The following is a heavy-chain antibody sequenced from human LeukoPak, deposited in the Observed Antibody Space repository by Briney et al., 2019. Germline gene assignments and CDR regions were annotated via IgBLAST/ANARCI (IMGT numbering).Heavy chain of an antibody. Sequence: GGSLRLSCAASGFTFSDYYMSWIRQAPGKGLEWVSYISSSGSTIYYADSVKGRFTISRDNAKNSLYLQMNSLRADDTAVYYCAGLDAAMPDAFDIWGQGTTVTVSS. J-gene: IGHJ3*02. CDR3: AGLDAAMPDAFDI. CDR1: GFTFSDYY. V-gene: IGHV3-11*04. CDR2: ISSSGSTI. D-gene: IGHD5-18*01.